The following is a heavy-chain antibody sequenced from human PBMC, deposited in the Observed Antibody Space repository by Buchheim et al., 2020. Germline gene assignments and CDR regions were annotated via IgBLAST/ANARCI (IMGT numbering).Heavy chain of an antibody. CDR1: GFTFSSYW. J-gene: IGHJ6*02. CDR2: INSDGSST. Sequence: EGQLVESGGGLVQPGGSLRLSCAASGFTFSSYWMHWVRQAPGKGLVWVSRINSDGSSTSYADSVKGRFTISRDNAKNTLYLQMNSLRVEDTAVYYCARDPPSSIAALNRGMDVWGQGTT. V-gene: IGHV3-74*01. CDR3: ARDPPSSIAALNRGMDV. D-gene: IGHD6-6*01.